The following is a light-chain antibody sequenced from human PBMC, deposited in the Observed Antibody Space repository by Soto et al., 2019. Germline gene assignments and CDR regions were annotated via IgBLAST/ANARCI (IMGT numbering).Light chain of an antibody. CDR1: QSISSW. Sequence: IPMTLFASTLSASVGARVPLSCRASQSISSWLAWYQQKPGKAPKLLIYDASSLESGVPSRFSGSGSGTEFTLTISSLQPDDFATYYCQQYNSYWTFGQGSKVDIK. V-gene: IGKV1-5*01. CDR3: QQYNSYWT. J-gene: IGKJ1*01. CDR2: DAS.